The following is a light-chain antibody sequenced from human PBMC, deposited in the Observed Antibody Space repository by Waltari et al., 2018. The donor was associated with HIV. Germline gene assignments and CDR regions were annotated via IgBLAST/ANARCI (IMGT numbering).Light chain of an antibody. Sequence: EIQLTQSPSSLSASRGDKVTISCRASHTIETYLNWYHQKPGTAPNLLIHGASSLQSGVPSRFSGSGSGTQFTLTISSLQPEDCGIYYCQQSYSTPLTFGGGTKL. CDR2: GAS. J-gene: IGKJ4*01. V-gene: IGKV1-39*01. CDR3: QQSYSTPLT. CDR1: HTIETY.